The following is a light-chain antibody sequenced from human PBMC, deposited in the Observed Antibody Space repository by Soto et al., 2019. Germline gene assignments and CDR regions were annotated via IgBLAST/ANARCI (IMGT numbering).Light chain of an antibody. CDR3: QQRSNWLT. CDR2: DAS. CDR1: QSVGSY. J-gene: IGKJ4*01. V-gene: IGKV3-11*01. Sequence: EIVLTQSPATLSLSPGERAILSCRASQSVGSYLAWYQQKPGQAPRLLMYDASNRATGIPARFSGSGSGTDFTLTISSLEPEDFAVYFCQQRSNWLTFGGGTKVEIK.